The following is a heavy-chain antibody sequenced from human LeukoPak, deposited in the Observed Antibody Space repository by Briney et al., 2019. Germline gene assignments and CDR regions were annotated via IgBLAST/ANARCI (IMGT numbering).Heavy chain of an antibody. D-gene: IGHD6-13*01. CDR3: ARDKSAAGIYMDV. CDR1: GFTFSSYG. CDR2: IRYDGSNK. V-gene: IGHV3-30*02. Sequence: PGGSLRLSCAASGFTFSSYGMHWVRQAPGKGLEWVAFIRYDGSNKYYADSVKGRFTISRDNSKNTLYLQMNSLRAEDTAVYYCARDKSAAGIYMDVWGKGTTVTVSS. J-gene: IGHJ6*03.